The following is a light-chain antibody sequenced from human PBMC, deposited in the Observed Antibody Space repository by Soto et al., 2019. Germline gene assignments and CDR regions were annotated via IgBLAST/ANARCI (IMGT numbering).Light chain of an antibody. Sequence: DIQMTQSPSSLSASVGAIVTIACQASQDISNYLNWYQQKPGKAPKLLIYDASNLETGVPSRFSGSGSGTDFTFTISSLQPEDIATYYCQQYDNLPLTFGGGTKV. V-gene: IGKV1-33*01. CDR1: QDISNY. CDR3: QQYDNLPLT. CDR2: DAS. J-gene: IGKJ4*01.